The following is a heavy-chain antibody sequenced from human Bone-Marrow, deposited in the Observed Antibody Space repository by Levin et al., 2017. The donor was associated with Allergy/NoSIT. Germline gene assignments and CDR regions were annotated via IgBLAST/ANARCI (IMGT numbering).Heavy chain of an antibody. Sequence: GASVKVSCKASGYTFTSYDINWVRQATGQGLEWMGWMNPNSGNTGYAQKFQGRVTMTRNTSISTAYMELSSLRSEDTAVYYCARGSSSDDILTGYSTRYYYYGMDVWGQGTTVTVSS. CDR2: MNPNSGNT. J-gene: IGHJ6*02. CDR1: GYTFTSYD. D-gene: IGHD3-9*01. CDR3: ARGSSSDDILTGYSTRYYYYGMDV. V-gene: IGHV1-8*01.